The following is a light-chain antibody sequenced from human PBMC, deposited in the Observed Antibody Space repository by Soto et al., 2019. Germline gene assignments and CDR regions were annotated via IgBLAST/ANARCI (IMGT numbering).Light chain of an antibody. V-gene: IGKV1-39*01. CDR1: ESISNY. CDR3: QQTFSNLIS. Sequence: IQLTQSPSSLSASAGDRVTIACRASESISNYLNWYQLKPGEAPKVLIYSASTLRGGVPSRFSGTGSGTEFTLTISSLQPEDVATYFCQQTFSNLISFG. CDR2: SAS. J-gene: IGKJ5*01.